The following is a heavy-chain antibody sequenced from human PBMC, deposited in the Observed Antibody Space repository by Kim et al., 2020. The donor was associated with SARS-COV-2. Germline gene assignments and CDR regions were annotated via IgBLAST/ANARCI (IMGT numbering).Heavy chain of an antibody. CDR2: INPKTGGT. Sequence: ASVKVSCKASGYTFSGYYIHWVRQAPGQGLEWMGWINPKTGGTNYAQKFQGLVTMTRDTSISTVYMELNRLTSDDTAVYYCARDLDGMDVWGQGTTVTVSS. CDR3: ARDLDGMDV. V-gene: IGHV1-2*04. CDR1: GYTFSGYY. J-gene: IGHJ6*02.